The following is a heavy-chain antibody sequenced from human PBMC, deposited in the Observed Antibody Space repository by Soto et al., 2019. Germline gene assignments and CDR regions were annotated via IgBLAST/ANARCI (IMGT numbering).Heavy chain of an antibody. D-gene: IGHD6-13*01. CDR1: GYTFTSYG. Sequence: QVQLVQSEAEVKKPGASVKVSCKASGYTFTSYGWVRQAPGQGLEWMGWISGSNGNTNYAQKLQGRVTMTTGTSTSTAYMELRSLRSDDTAVYYCARVRAAPGSYYFDYWGQGTLVTVSS. CDR2: ISGSNGNT. J-gene: IGHJ4*02. CDR3: ARVRAAPGSYYFDY. V-gene: IGHV1-18*01.